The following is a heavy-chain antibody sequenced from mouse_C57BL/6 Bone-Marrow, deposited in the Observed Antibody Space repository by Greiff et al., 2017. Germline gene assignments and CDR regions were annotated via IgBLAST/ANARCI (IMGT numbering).Heavy chain of an antibody. CDR1: GFTFSDYY. J-gene: IGHJ3*01. CDR2: ISNGGGST. V-gene: IGHV5-12*01. D-gene: IGHD1-1*01. Sequence: EVKLLESGGGLVQPGGSLKLSCAASGFTFSDYYMSWVRQTPEQGLEWVAYISNGGGSTYYPDTVKGRFTISRDNAKNTLYLQMSRLKSEDTAMYYCARDYGSSYWFAYWGQGTLVTVSA. CDR3: ARDYGSSYWFAY.